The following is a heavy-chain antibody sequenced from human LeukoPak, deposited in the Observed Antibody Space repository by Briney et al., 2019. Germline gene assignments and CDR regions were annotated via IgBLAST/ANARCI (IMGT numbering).Heavy chain of an antibody. J-gene: IGHJ6*02. Sequence: GGSLRLSCAASGFTFSSYGMHWVRQAPGKGLEWVAVIWYDGSNKYYADSVKGRFTISRDNSKKTLYLQMNSLRAEDTAVYYCARKKRVDTDSIMVYYYYAMDVWGQGTTVTVSS. V-gene: IGHV3-33*01. D-gene: IGHD5-18*01. CDR3: ARKKRVDTDSIMVYYYYAMDV. CDR2: IWYDGSNK. CDR1: GFTFSSYG.